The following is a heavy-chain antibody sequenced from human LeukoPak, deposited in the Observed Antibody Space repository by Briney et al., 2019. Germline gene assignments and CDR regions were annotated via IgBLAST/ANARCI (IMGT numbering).Heavy chain of an antibody. V-gene: IGHV4-39*07. CDR2: FHYGGGT. Sequence: KTSETLSLTCTVSGGSISSSIYFWAWIRLPPGKGLEWIGSFHYGGGTYYNLSLKSRVTISVDTSKNQFSLKLNSVTAADTAVYYCARQNKLGIGYYFDYWGQGTLVTVSS. J-gene: IGHJ4*02. CDR3: ARQNKLGIGYYFDY. CDR1: GGSISSSIYF. D-gene: IGHD7-27*01.